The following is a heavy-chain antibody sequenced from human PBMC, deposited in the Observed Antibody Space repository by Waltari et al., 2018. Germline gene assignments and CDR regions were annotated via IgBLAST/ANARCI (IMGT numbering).Heavy chain of an antibody. Sequence: QVQLVQSGAEVKKPGSSVKVSCKASGGTFSSDAISWARQAPGKGLEWMGGINPNIGGTNYAQKCQGRVTMTRDTSISTAYMELSRLRSDDTAVYYCARALYNWNSYYYYGMDVWGQGTTVTVSS. CDR1: GGTFSSDA. V-gene: IGHV1-2*02. D-gene: IGHD1-20*01. CDR3: ARALYNWNSYYYYGMDV. J-gene: IGHJ6*02. CDR2: INPNIGGT.